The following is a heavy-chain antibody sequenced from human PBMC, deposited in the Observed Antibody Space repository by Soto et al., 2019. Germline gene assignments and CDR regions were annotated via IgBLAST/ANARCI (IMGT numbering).Heavy chain of an antibody. V-gene: IGHV3-23*01. CDR1: GFTFSSYA. CDR2: ISGSGGST. D-gene: IGHD3-3*01. J-gene: IGHJ6*02. CDR3: AKGEVRFLEWLIYYGMDV. Sequence: GGSLRLSCAASGFTFSSYAMSWVRQAPGKGLEWVSAISGSGGSTYYADSVKGRFTISRDNSKNTLYLQMNSLRAEDTAVYYCAKGEVRFLEWLIYYGMDVWGQGTTVTVSS.